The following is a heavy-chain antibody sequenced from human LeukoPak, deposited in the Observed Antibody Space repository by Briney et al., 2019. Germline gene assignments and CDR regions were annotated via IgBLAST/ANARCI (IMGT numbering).Heavy chain of an antibody. D-gene: IGHD2-15*01. CDR1: GGSISSYY. V-gene: IGHV4-59*08. CDR3: ARAYCSAGSCFSRGNLDY. J-gene: IGHJ4*02. CDR2: IYYSGST. Sequence: SETLSLTCTVSGGSISSYYWSWIRQPPGKGLEWIAYIYYSGSTSYNPSLKSRVTISVDSSKNQLSLKMSSVTAADTAVYYCARAYCSAGSCFSRGNLDYWGQGTLVTVSS.